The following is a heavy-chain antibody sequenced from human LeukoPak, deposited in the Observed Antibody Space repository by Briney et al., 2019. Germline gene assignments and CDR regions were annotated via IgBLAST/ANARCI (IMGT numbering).Heavy chain of an antibody. CDR1: GYSFTSYW. J-gene: IGHJ3*02. D-gene: IGHD2/OR15-2a*01. CDR2: IYPGDSDT. V-gene: IGHV5-51*01. CDR3: ARRIVVLTDAFDI. Sequence: GESLKISCKGSGYSFTSYWIGWVRQMPGKGLEWMGIIYPGDSDTRYSPSFQGQVTISADKSISTAYLQRSSLKASDTAMYYCARRIVVLTDAFDIWGQGTMVTVSS.